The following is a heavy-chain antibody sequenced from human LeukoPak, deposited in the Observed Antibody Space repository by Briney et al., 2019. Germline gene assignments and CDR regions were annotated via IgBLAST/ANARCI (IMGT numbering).Heavy chain of an antibody. CDR2: VYQSGIT. Sequence: SETLSLTCAVSGYSISSGYYWGWIRQPPGKGVEWIGNVYQSGITYYNASLKSRVTISVDTSKNQFSLKLNSVTVADTAVYYCARRYSNSYFDYWGQGTLVTVSS. J-gene: IGHJ4*02. CDR3: ARRYSNSYFDY. D-gene: IGHD4-11*01. V-gene: IGHV4-38-2*01. CDR1: GYSISSGYY.